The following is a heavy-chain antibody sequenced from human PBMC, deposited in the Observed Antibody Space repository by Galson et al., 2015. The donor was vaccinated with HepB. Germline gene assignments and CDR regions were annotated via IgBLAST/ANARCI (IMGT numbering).Heavy chain of an antibody. J-gene: IGHJ4*02. Sequence: SVKVSCKASGYTFTGYYMHWVRQAPGQGLEWMGWINPNSGGTNYAQKFQGWVTMTRDTSISTAYMELSRLRSDDTAVYYCARVATAMVPYFDYWGQGTLVTVSS. D-gene: IGHD5-18*01. CDR1: GYTFTGYY. CDR3: ARVATAMVPYFDY. V-gene: IGHV1-2*04. CDR2: INPNSGGT.